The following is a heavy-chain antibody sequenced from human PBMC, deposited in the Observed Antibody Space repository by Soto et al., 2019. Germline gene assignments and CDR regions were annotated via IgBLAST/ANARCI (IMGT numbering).Heavy chain of an antibody. CDR2: IYYSGST. J-gene: IGHJ4*02. V-gene: IGHV4-31*03. CDR3: ARGTSIAVPEGP. CDR1: GGSISSGGYY. Sequence: SETLSLTCTVSGGSISSGGYYWIWIRQHPGKGLEWIGYIYYSGSTYYNPSLKSRVTISVDTSKNQFSLKLSSLRSEDTALYYCARGTSIAVPEGPWGQGTLVTVSS. D-gene: IGHD3-3*02.